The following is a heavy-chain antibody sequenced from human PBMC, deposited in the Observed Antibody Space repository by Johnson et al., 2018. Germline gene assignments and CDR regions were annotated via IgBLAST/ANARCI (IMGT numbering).Heavy chain of an antibody. Sequence: VQLQESGGGLVKPGRSLRLSCAASGFTFSGYAMHWVRQAPGKGLEWVSGISWSSGSIGYADSVKGRFTISRNNAKNSLYLQMNSLRAEDTALYYCAKRICNVGGGYYSAAFAIWGLGQMVTGSS. CDR1: GFTFSGYA. D-gene: IGHD3-22*01. V-gene: IGHV3-9*01. J-gene: IGHJ3*02. CDR3: AKRICNVGGGYYSAAFAI. CDR2: ISWSSGSI.